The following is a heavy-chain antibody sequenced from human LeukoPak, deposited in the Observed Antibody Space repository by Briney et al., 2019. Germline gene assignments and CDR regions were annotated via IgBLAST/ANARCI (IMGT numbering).Heavy chain of an antibody. CDR3: ARETSEAFDI. CDR2: IGSSSSSI. Sequence: KPGGSLRLSCAASGFTFSSHSMNWARQAPGEGLEWVSSIGSSSSSIYYADSVKGRYTISRDNAKNSLYLQMNSLRGEDTAVYYCARETSEAFDIWGQGTMVTVSS. V-gene: IGHV3-21*01. J-gene: IGHJ3*02. CDR1: GFTFSSHS.